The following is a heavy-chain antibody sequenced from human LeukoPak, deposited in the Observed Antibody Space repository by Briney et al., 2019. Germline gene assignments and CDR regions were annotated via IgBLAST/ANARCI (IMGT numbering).Heavy chain of an antibody. V-gene: IGHV1-24*01. J-gene: IGHJ4*02. CDR1: GYTLTELS. CDR3: GTRGYSSGWYLFDY. Sequence: GASVKVSCKVSGYTLTELSMHWVRQAPGKGLEWMGGFDPEDGETIYAQKFQGRVTMTEDTSTDTAYMELSSLRSEDTAVYYCGTRGYSSGWYLFDYWGQGTLVTVSS. CDR2: FDPEDGET. D-gene: IGHD6-19*01.